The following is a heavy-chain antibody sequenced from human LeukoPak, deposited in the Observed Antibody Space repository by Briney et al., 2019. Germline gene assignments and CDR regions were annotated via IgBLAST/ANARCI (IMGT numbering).Heavy chain of an antibody. CDR1: GFTFSSYA. D-gene: IGHD3-22*01. J-gene: IGHJ4*02. Sequence: GGSLRLSCAASGFTFSSYAMSWVRQAPGKGLEWVSAISGSGGSTYYADSVKGGFTISRDNSKNTLYLQMNSLRAEDTAVYYCAKSLGYDSSGSPIDYWGQGTLVTVSS. V-gene: IGHV3-23*01. CDR3: AKSLGYDSSGSPIDY. CDR2: ISGSGGST.